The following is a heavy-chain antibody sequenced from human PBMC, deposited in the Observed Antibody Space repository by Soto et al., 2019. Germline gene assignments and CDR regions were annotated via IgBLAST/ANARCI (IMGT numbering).Heavy chain of an antibody. Sequence: GASVKVSCKASGGTFTSYAISWVRQAPGQGLEWMGGIIPIFGTANYAQKFQGRVTITADESTSTAYMELSSLRSEDTAVYYCAIDQDSGFFINLLYLYNMDVWGQGSTVTVSS. CDR3: AIDQDSGFFINLLYLYNMDV. CDR1: GGTFTSYA. CDR2: IIPIFGTA. D-gene: IGHD5-12*01. V-gene: IGHV1-69*13. J-gene: IGHJ6*02.